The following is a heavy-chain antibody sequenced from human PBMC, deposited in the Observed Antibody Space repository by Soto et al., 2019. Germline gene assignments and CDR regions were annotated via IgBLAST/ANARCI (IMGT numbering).Heavy chain of an antibody. D-gene: IGHD3-16*01. CDR1: GFTFSSYS. J-gene: IGHJ6*03. Sequence: EVQLVESGGGLVKPGGSLRLSCAASGFTFSSYSMNWVRQAPGKGLEWVSSISSSSSYIYYADSVKGRFTISRDNAKNSLYLQMNSLRAEDTVVYYCARDYRYGGGYDMDVWGKGTTVTVSS. CDR2: ISSSSSYI. CDR3: ARDYRYGGGYDMDV. V-gene: IGHV3-21*01.